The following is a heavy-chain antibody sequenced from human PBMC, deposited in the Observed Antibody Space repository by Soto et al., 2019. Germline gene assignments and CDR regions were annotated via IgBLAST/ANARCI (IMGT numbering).Heavy chain of an antibody. CDR3: ARDRQVRGSSSRYYYYGMDV. V-gene: IGHV1-2*04. CDR1: GYTFTGYY. J-gene: IGHJ6*02. Sequence: QVQLVQSGAEVKKPGASVKVSCKASGYTFTGYYMHWVRQAPGQGLEWMGWINPNSGGTNYAQKFQGWVTMTRDTSISTAYMELSRLRYDDTAVYYCARDRQVRGSSSRYYYYGMDVWGQGTTVTVSS. CDR2: INPNSGGT. D-gene: IGHD6-6*01.